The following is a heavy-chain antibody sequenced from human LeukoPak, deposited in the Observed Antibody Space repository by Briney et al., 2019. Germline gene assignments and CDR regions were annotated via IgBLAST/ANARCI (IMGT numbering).Heavy chain of an antibody. CDR1: GGSFSGYY. D-gene: IGHD6-13*01. CDR2: INHSGST. J-gene: IGHJ4*02. V-gene: IGHV4-34*01. CDR3: ARGVFLYSSSWYIVGATPFDY. Sequence: SETLSLTCAVYGGSFSGYYWSWIRQPPGKGLEWIGEINHSGSTNYNPSLKSRVTISVDTSKNQFSLKLSSVTAADTAVYYCARGVFLYSSSWYIVGATPFDYWGQGTLVTVSS.